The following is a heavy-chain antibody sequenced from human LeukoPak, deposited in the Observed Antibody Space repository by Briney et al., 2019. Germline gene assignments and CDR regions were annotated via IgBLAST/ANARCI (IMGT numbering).Heavy chain of an antibody. CDR2: MNPNSGNT. CDR1: GYTFTSYD. J-gene: IGHJ6*03. V-gene: IGHV1-8*03. D-gene: IGHD3-22*01. CDR3: ARDYYDSSGFYYYYMDV. Sequence: GASVKVSCKASGYTFTSYDINWVRQATGQGLEGMGWMNPNSGNTGYAQKFQGRVTITRNTSISTAYMELSSLRSEDTAVYYCARDYYDSSGFYYYYMDVWGKGTTVTVSS.